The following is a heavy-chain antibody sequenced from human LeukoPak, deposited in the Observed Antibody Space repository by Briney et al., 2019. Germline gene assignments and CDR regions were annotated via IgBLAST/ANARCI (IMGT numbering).Heavy chain of an antibody. Sequence: GGSLRLSCAASGFTFSSYAMRWVRQAPGKGLEWVAVISYDGSNKYYADSVKGRFTISRDNSKNTLYLQMNSLRAEDTAVYYCARDVGRTAMVSHYFDYWGQGTLVTVSS. D-gene: IGHD5-18*01. J-gene: IGHJ4*02. CDR2: ISYDGSNK. CDR1: GFTFSSYA. CDR3: ARDVGRTAMVSHYFDY. V-gene: IGHV3-30*04.